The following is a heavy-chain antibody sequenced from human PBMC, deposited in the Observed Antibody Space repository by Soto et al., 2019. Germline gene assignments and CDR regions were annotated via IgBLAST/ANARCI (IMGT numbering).Heavy chain of an antibody. V-gene: IGHV3-33*01. D-gene: IGHD2-15*01. Sequence: QPGGSLRLSCAASGFIFNEYGMHWVRQAPGKGLEWVAVIWYDGSNKYYADSVRGRFTFSRDNSRNTMSLQMSSLRVEDTAIYYCARWGCSGSNCNLNQRSFDLWGQGTLVTVSS. CDR2: IWYDGSNK. CDR3: ARWGCSGSNCNLNQRSFDL. CDR1: GFIFNEYG. J-gene: IGHJ4*02.